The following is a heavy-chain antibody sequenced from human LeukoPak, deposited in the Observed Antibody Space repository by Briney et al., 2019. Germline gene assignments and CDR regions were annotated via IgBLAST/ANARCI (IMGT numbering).Heavy chain of an antibody. J-gene: IGHJ6*04. CDR2: INTSGST. D-gene: IGHD1-7*01. CDR1: GGSISSYY. Sequence: SETLSLTCTVSGGSISSYYWNWIRQPAGKGLEWIGRINTSGSTNYNPSLKSRVTISVDTSKNQFSLKLSSVSTADTAVYYCARGAGPTPRGVDVWGKGTTVTISS. CDR3: ARGAGPTPRGVDV. V-gene: IGHV4-4*07.